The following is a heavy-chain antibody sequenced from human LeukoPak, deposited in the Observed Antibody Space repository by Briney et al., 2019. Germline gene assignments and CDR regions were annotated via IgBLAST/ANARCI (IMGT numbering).Heavy chain of an antibody. Sequence: GGSLRLSCAASGFTFSSHWMHWVRQAPEKGLVGVAHINADGSGTYYAASVKGRFTISRDNAKNTLYLRMHSLTAEDTAVYYCVRGALRDCSYTSCSRGNWFDPWGRGTLATVSS. CDR2: INADGSGT. D-gene: IGHD2-2*01. CDR1: GFTFSSHW. V-gene: IGHV3-74*01. CDR3: VRGALRDCSYTSCSRGNWFDP. J-gene: IGHJ5*02.